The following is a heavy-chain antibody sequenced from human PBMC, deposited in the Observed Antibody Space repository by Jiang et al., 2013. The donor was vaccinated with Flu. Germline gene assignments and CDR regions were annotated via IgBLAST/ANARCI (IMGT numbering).Heavy chain of an antibody. D-gene: IGHD4-17*01. CDR3: AFGADLDSGDSYFDY. CDR2: XFYNGST. J-gene: IGHJ4*02. V-gene: IGHV4-39*01. Sequence: PRRGLEWIGFXFYNGSTYYNPSLKSRVTISADTSRNQFSLKLSSVTAADTAVYYCAFGADLDSGDSYFDYWGQGTLVTVS.